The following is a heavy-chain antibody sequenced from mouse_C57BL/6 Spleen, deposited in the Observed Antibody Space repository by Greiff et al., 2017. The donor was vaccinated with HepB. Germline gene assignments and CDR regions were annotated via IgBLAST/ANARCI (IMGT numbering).Heavy chain of an antibody. CDR2: ISGGGGNT. CDR1: GFTFSSYT. D-gene: IGHD2-4*01. V-gene: IGHV5-9*01. Sequence: EVQVVESGGGLVKPGGSLKLSCAASGFTFSSYTMSWVRQTLEKRLEWVATISGGGGNTYYPDSVKGRFTISRDNAKNTLYLQMSSLRSEDTALYYCASHPITRYFDVWGTGTTVTVSS. J-gene: IGHJ1*03. CDR3: ASHPITRYFDV.